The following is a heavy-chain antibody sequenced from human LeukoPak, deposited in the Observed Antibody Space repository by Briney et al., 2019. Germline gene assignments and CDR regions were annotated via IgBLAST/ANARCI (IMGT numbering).Heavy chain of an antibody. Sequence: SETQSLTCTVSGGSISSYYWSWIRQPPGKGLEWIGYIYYSGSTNYNPSLKSRVTISVDTSKNQFSLKLSSVTAADTAVDYCARHGVRGIVVVPAATANYYYGMDVWGQGTTVTVSS. CDR3: ARHGVRGIVVVPAATANYYYGMDV. D-gene: IGHD2-2*01. CDR2: IYYSGST. J-gene: IGHJ6*02. CDR1: GGSISSYY. V-gene: IGHV4-59*08.